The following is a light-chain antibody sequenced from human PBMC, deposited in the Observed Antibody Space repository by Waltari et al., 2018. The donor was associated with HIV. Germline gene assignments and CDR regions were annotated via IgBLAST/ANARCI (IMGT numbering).Light chain of an antibody. J-gene: IGKJ4*01. CDR3: QQCAEWPLA. CDR1: QNVGRC. CDR2: DAS. V-gene: IGKV3-11*01. Sequence: EIVLTQSPVTLSLSPGERATVSCRASQNVGRCLVWYKQKSGQAPRLLMYDASKRATGIPARFSGSGSGTDFTLSSSSLEPEDFAVYYCQQCAEWPLAFGGGTEVEIK.